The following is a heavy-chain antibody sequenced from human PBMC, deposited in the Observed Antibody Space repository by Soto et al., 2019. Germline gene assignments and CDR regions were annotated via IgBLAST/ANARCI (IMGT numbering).Heavy chain of an antibody. Sequence: APLNVSCKASGYTFTSYGISWVRQAPGQGLEWMGWISAYNGNTNYAKKHQGRVTLTTDTFTSTAYMELRSLRSDDTAVYYCAREGWFGELIHSGHYYYYGMDVWGQGTTVTVS. CDR3: AREGWFGELIHSGHYYYYGMDV. J-gene: IGHJ6*02. CDR1: GYTFTSYG. D-gene: IGHD3-10*01. V-gene: IGHV1-18*01. CDR2: ISAYNGNT.